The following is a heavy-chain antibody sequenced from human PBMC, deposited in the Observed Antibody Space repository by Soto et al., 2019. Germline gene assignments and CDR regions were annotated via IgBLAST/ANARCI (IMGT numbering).Heavy chain of an antibody. Sequence: QVQLQESGPGLVKPSETLSLTCTVSGDSMTKSYWSWIRQPAGKGLEWIGRVYTSGSTNYNPSLKSRVTMSIDTSNNHFSLKLKAVTAADTAVYYCARTVGAAYYFDFWGQGALVTVSS. CDR1: GDSMTKSY. D-gene: IGHD1-26*01. CDR2: VYTSGST. J-gene: IGHJ4*02. CDR3: ARTVGAAYYFDF. V-gene: IGHV4-4*07.